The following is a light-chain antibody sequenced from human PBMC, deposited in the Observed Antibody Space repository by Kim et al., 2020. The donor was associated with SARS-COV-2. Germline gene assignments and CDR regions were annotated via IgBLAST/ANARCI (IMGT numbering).Light chain of an antibody. Sequence: EIVMTQSPATLSVSPGERATLSCRASQSVDSNLAWFQQKPGQPPRLLIYAVSTRATGIPARFSGSRSGTEFTLTITSLQSEDFAVYYCQQYHDWPRTFGQGTKVDIK. CDR1: QSVDSN. CDR3: QQYHDWPRT. V-gene: IGKV3-15*01. J-gene: IGKJ1*01. CDR2: AVS.